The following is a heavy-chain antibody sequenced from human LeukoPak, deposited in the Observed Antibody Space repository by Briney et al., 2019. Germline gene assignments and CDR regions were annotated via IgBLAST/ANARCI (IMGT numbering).Heavy chain of an antibody. J-gene: IGHJ4*02. CDR3: ASDNDMGFEY. CDR1: GGSFSGYY. V-gene: IGHV4-34*01. Sequence: SETLSLTCAVYGGSFSGYYWSWIRQPPGKGLEWIGEINHGGSTNYNPSLKSRITMSVDTSKNQFSLKLSSVTAADTAVYYCASDNDMGFEYWGQGTLVTVSS. CDR2: INHGGST. D-gene: IGHD3-9*01.